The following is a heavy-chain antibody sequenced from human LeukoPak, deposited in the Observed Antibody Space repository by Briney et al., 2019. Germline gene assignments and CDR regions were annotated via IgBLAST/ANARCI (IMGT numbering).Heavy chain of an antibody. Sequence: PGGSLRLSCAASGFTFSSYAMSWVRQAPGKGLEWVSAISGSGSSTYYADSVKGRFTISRDNSKNTLYLQMSSLRAEDTAVYYCAKGSRSIAVDNLCDYWGQGTLVTVSS. V-gene: IGHV3-23*01. J-gene: IGHJ4*02. CDR3: AKGSRSIAVDNLCDY. CDR1: GFTFSSYA. D-gene: IGHD6-6*01. CDR2: ISGSGSST.